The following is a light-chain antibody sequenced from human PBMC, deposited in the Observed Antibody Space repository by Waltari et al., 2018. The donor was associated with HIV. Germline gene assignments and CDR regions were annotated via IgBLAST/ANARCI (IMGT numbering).Light chain of an antibody. CDR2: WAS. CDR1: QSVLSRSNNKNY. J-gene: IGKJ5*01. Sequence: DIVMTQSPDSLSVSLGERATINCKSGQSVLSRSNNKNYLSWYQQKPGQPPRLLIYWASTRENGVPDRFSGSGSGTDFTLTINSLEAEDVAVYYCQQSYSTITFGQGTRLEIK. V-gene: IGKV4-1*01. CDR3: QQSYSTIT.